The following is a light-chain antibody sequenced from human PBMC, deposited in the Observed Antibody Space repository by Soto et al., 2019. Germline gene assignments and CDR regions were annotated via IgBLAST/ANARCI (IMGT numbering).Light chain of an antibody. CDR1: QGIGGY. V-gene: IGKV1-39*01. CDR2: AAS. Sequence: DIQMTQSPSSLSASVGDRVTITCRASQGIGGYLNWYQQKPWKAPKLLISAASSLQCGVPSMFSGSGSGTDFTLTIVSLQPEDFATYYCQQSYSMPITFGQGTRLEIK. J-gene: IGKJ5*01. CDR3: QQSYSMPIT.